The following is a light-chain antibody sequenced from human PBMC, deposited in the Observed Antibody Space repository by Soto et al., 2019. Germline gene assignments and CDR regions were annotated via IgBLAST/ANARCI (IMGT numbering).Light chain of an antibody. Sequence: QSVLTQPASVSRSPGQSITISCTGTSSDVGGYNYVSWYQQHPGKAPKLMIYDVSNRPSGVSNRFSGSKSGNTASLTISGLQAEDEADYYCSSYTSSSLVFGGGTKLTVL. J-gene: IGLJ2*01. CDR1: SSDVGGYNY. CDR3: SSYTSSSLV. V-gene: IGLV2-14*01. CDR2: DVS.